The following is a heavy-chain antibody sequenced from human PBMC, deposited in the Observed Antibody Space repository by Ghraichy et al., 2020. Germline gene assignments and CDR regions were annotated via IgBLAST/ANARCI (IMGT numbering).Heavy chain of an antibody. CDR1: GGSTSNYY. CDR3: ASVQGGGMSDF. Sequence: SETLSLTCTVSGGSTSNYYWGWIRQPPGKGLEWIGSIYYSGSTYYSPSLKSRVTISINTSKNQFSLKLSSVTTADTALYYCASVQGGGMSDFWGRGTLVTVSS. J-gene: IGHJ4*02. CDR2: IYYSGST. V-gene: IGHV4-39*07. D-gene: IGHD1-26*01.